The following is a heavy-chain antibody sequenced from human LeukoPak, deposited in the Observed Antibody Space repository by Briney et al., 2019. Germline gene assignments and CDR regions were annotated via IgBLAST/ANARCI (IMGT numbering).Heavy chain of an antibody. CDR3: AKQRRDGYNYFDY. D-gene: IGHD5-24*01. V-gene: IGHV4-30-2*03. CDR1: GASISSGGFS. CDR2: IFHSGTT. J-gene: IGHJ4*02. Sequence: PSETLSLTCAVSGASISSGGFSWSWIRQPPGKGLEWIGYIFHSGTTYYNPSLKSRVTISVDTSKNQFSLKLSSVTAADTAVYYCAKQRRDGYNYFDYWGQGTLVTVSS.